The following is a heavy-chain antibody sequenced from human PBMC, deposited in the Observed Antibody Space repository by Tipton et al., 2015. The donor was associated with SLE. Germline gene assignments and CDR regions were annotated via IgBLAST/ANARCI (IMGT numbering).Heavy chain of an antibody. CDR1: GASVSSSDYY. CDR3: ARLVPPAYQFDI. J-gene: IGHJ4*02. V-gene: IGHV4-39*01. CDR2: IYHSGSP. Sequence: TLSLTCTVSGASVSSSDYYWGWIRQSPGKGLECIGTIYHSGSPHYNPSLKSRVTISVDTSKLQFSLNLSSVTAADTAVYYCARLVPPAYQFDIWGQGTLVTVSS. D-gene: IGHD2-2*01.